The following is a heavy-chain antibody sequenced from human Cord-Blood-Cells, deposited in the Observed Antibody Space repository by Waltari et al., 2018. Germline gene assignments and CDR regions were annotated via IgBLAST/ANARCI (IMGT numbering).Heavy chain of an antibody. V-gene: IGHV3-74*01. J-gene: IGHJ4*02. CDR1: GFTFSSYW. CDR2: INSDGSST. D-gene: IGHD1-26*01. CDR3: ARPRRYSGSYYFDY. Sequence: EVQLVESGGGLVQPGGCLRLSCAASGFTFSSYWMHWVRPAPGKGLVWVSRINSDGSSTSYADSVKGRFTISRDNAKNTLYLQMNSLRAEDTAVYYCARPRRYSGSYYFDYWGQGTLVTVSS.